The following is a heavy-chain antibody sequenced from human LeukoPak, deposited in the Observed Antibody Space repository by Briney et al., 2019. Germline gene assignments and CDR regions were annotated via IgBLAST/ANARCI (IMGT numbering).Heavy chain of an antibody. CDR2: ISHDGSNK. CDR1: GFTFSSYG. CDR3: AKEGYYGSGSFPDS. D-gene: IGHD3-10*01. V-gene: IGHV3-30*18. Sequence: GGSLRLSCEASGFTFSSYGMHWVRRAPGKGLEWMTVISHDGSNKYYVDSVKGRFTISRDNSKSTLYLQMNRLRAEDTAVYYCAKEGYYGSGSFPDSWGQGTLVTVSS. J-gene: IGHJ4*02.